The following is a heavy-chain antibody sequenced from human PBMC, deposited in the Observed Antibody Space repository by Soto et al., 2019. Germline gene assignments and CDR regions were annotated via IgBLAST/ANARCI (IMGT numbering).Heavy chain of an antibody. V-gene: IGHV1-69*13. CDR3: ASDDCSGGSCGNYYYYGMDV. CDR2: IIPIFGTA. Sequence: SVKVSCKASGGTFSSYAISWVRQAPGQGLEWMGGIIPIFGTANYAQKFQGRVTITADESTSTAYMELSSLRSEDTAVYYCASDDCSGGSCGNYYYYGMDVWGQGTTVTVSS. CDR1: GGTFSSYA. J-gene: IGHJ6*02. D-gene: IGHD2-15*01.